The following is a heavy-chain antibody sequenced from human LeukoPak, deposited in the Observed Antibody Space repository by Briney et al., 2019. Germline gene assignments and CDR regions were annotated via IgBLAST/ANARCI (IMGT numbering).Heavy chain of an antibody. J-gene: IGHJ6*02. V-gene: IGHV1-69*13. Sequence: SVKVPCKASGGTFSSYAISWVRQAPGQGLEWMGGIIPIFGTANYAQKFQGRVTITADESTSTAYMELSSLRSEDTAVYYCARSPTIYYGMDVWGQGTTVTVSS. CDR3: ARSPTIYYGMDV. D-gene: IGHD3-3*01. CDR2: IIPIFGTA. CDR1: GGTFSSYA.